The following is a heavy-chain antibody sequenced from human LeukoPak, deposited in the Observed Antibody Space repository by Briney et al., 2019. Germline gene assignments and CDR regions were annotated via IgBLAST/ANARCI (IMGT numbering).Heavy chain of an antibody. J-gene: IGHJ4*02. CDR2: INHSGNT. V-gene: IGHV4-4*02. D-gene: IGHD3-9*01. CDR1: GASISSDKW. Sequence: SETLSLTCAVSGASISSDKWWSWVRQPPGKGLEWLGEINHSGNTNYSPSLKSRVTMSTDKSKNEFSLRLTSVTAADTAVYYCARAGVWLPAVWGQGALVTVSS. CDR3: ARAGVWLPAV.